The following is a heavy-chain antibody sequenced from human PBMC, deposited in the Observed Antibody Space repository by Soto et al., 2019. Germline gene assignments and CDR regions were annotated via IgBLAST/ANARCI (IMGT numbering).Heavy chain of an antibody. CDR3: ATGVLLWFGDLSPNDGMDV. CDR2: IYYSGST. D-gene: IGHD3-10*01. Sequence: ASETLSLTCTVSGGSISSGDYYWSWIRQPPGKGLEWIGYIYYSGSTYYNPSLKSRVTISVDTSKNQCALKLSSVTAADTAVNYWATGVLLWFGDLSPNDGMDVWGQGTTVTVSS. V-gene: IGHV4-30-4*01. J-gene: IGHJ6*02. CDR1: GGSISSGDYY.